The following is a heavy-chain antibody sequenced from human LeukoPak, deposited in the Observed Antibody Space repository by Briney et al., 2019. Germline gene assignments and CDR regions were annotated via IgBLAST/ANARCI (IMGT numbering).Heavy chain of an antibody. CDR2: ISAYNGNT. V-gene: IGHV1-18*04. Sequence: ASVKVSCKASGYTFTSYYMHWVRQAPGQGLEWMGWISAYNGNTNYVQKLQGRVTMTTDTSTSTAYMELRSLRSDDTAVYYCARGYCSGGSCYFVDYWGQGTPVTVSS. CDR1: GYTFTSYY. CDR3: ARGYCSGGSCYFVDY. D-gene: IGHD2-15*01. J-gene: IGHJ4*02.